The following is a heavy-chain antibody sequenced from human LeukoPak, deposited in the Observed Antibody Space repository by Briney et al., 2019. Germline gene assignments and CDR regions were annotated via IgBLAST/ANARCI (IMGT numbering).Heavy chain of an antibody. V-gene: IGHV3-30*18. Sequence: GGSLRLSCAAAGFTFSSYGMHWVRQARGKGLGWVVVISYDGSNKYYADSVKGRFTISRDNYKITLYLQMNSLRAEDTAVYYCAKVTRSVREQYYYDMDVWGQGTTVTVSS. D-gene: IGHD3-10*01. CDR1: GFTFSSYG. CDR3: AKVTRSVREQYYYDMDV. J-gene: IGHJ6*02. CDR2: ISYDGSNK.